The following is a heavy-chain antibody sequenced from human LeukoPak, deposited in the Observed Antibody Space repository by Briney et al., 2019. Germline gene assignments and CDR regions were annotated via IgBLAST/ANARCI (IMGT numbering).Heavy chain of an antibody. CDR1: AGSITSYY. V-gene: IGHV4-4*09. Sequence: SETLSLTCTVDAGSITSYYWSWNRQPPGNELEWIGYIYTSGITNYNPSLKSRVTISVDTSKNQFSLKLSSVTAADTAVYYCARLAVSGYNFDPWGQGTLVTVSS. D-gene: IGHD3-16*01. CDR2: IYTSGIT. CDR3: ARLAVSGYNFDP. J-gene: IGHJ5*02.